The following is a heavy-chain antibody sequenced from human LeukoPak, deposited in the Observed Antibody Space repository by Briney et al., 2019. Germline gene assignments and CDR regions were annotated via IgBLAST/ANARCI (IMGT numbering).Heavy chain of an antibody. CDR2: ISSSNSYI. V-gene: IGHV3-21*01. D-gene: IGHD3-22*01. Sequence: GGSLRLSCAASGFTFSSYSMNWVRQAPGKGLEWVSSISSSNSYIYYADSVKGRFTISRDNAKNSLYLQMNSLRAEDTAVYYCARLGSGSDSSGYYYETYYYYYMDVWGKGTTVTVSS. CDR1: GFTFSSYS. CDR3: ARLGSGSDSSGYYYETYYYYYMDV. J-gene: IGHJ6*03.